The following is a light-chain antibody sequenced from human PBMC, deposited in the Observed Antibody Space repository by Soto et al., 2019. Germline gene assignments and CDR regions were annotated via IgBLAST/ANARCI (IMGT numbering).Light chain of an antibody. CDR2: LGS. CDR1: HSLLHSNGYNY. Sequence: DIVMTQSPLSLPVTPGEPASISCRSSHSLLHSNGYNYLDSYLQKPGQSPQLLIYLGSNRAFGVPERFSGSGSGTDFTLNISRVEAEDVGVYYCMQALQSPLTFGGGTKVEIK. V-gene: IGKV2-28*01. CDR3: MQALQSPLT. J-gene: IGKJ4*01.